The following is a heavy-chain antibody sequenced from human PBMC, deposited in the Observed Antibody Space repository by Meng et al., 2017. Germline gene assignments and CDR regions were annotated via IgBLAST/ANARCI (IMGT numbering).Heavy chain of an antibody. D-gene: IGHD6-13*01. CDR1: GFTFSSYA. J-gene: IGHJ4*02. V-gene: IGHV3-30*01. CDR3: ATGAAAADH. Sequence: QVRLVEAGVGVVRPGSSLGFSCAASGFTFSSYAMHWVRQAPGKGLEWVAVISYDGSNKYYADSVKGRFTISRDNSKNTLYLQMNSLRAEDTAVYFCATGAAAADHWGQGTLVTVPS. CDR2: ISYDGSNK.